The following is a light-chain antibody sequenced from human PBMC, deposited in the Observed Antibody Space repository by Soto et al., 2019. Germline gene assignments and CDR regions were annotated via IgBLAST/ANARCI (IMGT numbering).Light chain of an antibody. V-gene: IGKV4-1*01. CDR1: QSVFFNSNNKNY. CDR3: QQYYNIPPT. J-gene: IGKJ1*01. CDR2: WAS. Sequence: DIVMTQSPDSLAVSLGERATINCKSSQSVFFNSNNKNYLAWYQQKPGQPPKLLIYWASTRESGVPDRFSGSGSGSDFTPTISSLQAEDVAFYYCQQYYNIPPTFGHGTKVEI.